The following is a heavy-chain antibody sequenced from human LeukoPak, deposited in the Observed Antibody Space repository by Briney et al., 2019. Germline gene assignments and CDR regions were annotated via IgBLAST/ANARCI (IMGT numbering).Heavy chain of an antibody. CDR1: GFTVSNNY. CDR2: IYSGGST. D-gene: IGHD5-18*01. J-gene: IGHJ4*02. V-gene: IGHV3-66*02. Sequence: GGSLRLSCAVSGFTVSNNYMSWVRQAPGKGLEWVSVIYSGGSTYYADSVKGRFTISRDNPKNTLYLQMNSLRIEDTAVYYCTKDRSYGRSYFDYWGQGTLVTVAS. CDR3: TKDRSYGRSYFDY.